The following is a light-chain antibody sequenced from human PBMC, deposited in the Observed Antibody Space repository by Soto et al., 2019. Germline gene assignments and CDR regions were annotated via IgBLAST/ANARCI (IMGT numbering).Light chain of an antibody. CDR2: SND. V-gene: IGLV1-44*01. J-gene: IGLJ1*01. CDR3: AAWDDRLNGYV. Sequence: QTVLTQPPSTSGSLGQRVAMDCAGRGSNIGSNTETWYQHGPGTAHNLLMFSNDQRPSGVPDRFSGCKSGMSASLAISGPRSEDEADFYCAAWDDRLNGYVFGAGTKVTVL. CDR1: GSNIGSNT.